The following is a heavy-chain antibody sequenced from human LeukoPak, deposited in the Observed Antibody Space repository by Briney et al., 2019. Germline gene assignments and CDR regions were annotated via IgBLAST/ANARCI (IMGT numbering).Heavy chain of an antibody. Sequence: GGSLRLSCAASGFTFSSYAMHWVRQAPGKGLEWVAVISYDGSNKYYADAVKGRFTISRDNSKNTLYLQMNSLRAEDTAVYYCARDLTVTDYYYYGMDVWAKGPRSPSP. J-gene: IGHJ6*02. D-gene: IGHD4-11*01. CDR1: GFTFSSYA. V-gene: IGHV3-30-3*01. CDR2: ISYDGSNK. CDR3: ARDLTVTDYYYYGMDV.